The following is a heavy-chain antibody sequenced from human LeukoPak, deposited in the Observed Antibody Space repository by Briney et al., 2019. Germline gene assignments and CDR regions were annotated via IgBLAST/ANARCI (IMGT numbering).Heavy chain of an antibody. D-gene: IGHD3-16*02. J-gene: IGHJ4*02. CDR2: ISAYNGNT. Sequence: ASVKVSCKASGYTFTSYGISWVRQAPGQGLEWMGWISAYNGNTNYAQKLQGRVIMTTDTSTSTAYMELRSLRSDDTAVYYCARDLIRLGGLSPLDYWGQGTLVTVSS. CDR3: ARDLIRLGGLSPLDY. CDR1: GYTFTSYG. V-gene: IGHV1-18*01.